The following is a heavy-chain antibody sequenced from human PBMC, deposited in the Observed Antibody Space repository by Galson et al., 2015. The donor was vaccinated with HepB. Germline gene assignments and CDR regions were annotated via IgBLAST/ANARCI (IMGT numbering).Heavy chain of an antibody. CDR3: ARDLGWNYVGWYFDL. V-gene: IGHV1-3*01. CDR2: INAGNGNT. Sequence: SVKVSCKASGYTFTSYAMHWVRQAPGQRLEWMGWINAGNGNTKYSQKYQGRVTITRDTSASTAYMELSSLRSEDTAVYYCARDLGWNYVGWYFDLWGRGTLVTVSS. D-gene: IGHD1-7*01. J-gene: IGHJ2*01. CDR1: GYTFTSYA.